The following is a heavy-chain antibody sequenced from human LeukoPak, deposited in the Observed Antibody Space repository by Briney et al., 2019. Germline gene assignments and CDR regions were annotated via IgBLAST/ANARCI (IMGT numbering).Heavy chain of an antibody. CDR2: MNPNSGNT. CDR1: GYTFTSYD. Sequence: GASVKVSCKASGYTFTSYDINWVRQATGQGLEWMGWMNPNSGNTGYAQKLQGRVTMTTDTSTSTAYMELGSLRSDDTAVYYCARDLRRGSSSWYVSGGDYWGQGTLVTVSS. V-gene: IGHV1-8*01. D-gene: IGHD6-13*01. CDR3: ARDLRRGSSSWYVSGGDY. J-gene: IGHJ4*02.